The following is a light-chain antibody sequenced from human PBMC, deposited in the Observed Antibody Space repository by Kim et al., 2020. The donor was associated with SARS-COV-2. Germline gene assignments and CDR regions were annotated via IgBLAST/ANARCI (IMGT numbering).Light chain of an antibody. CDR1: QSVSSN. Sequence: EIVMTQSPATLSVSPGERATLSCRASQSVSSNLAWYQQKPGQAPRLLIYGASTRAPGIPDRFSGSGSGTDFTLTIYSLQSEDFAVYYCHQYNDWPPLTFGGGTKVVIK. CDR3: HQYNDWPPLT. V-gene: IGKV3-15*01. CDR2: GAS. J-gene: IGKJ4*01.